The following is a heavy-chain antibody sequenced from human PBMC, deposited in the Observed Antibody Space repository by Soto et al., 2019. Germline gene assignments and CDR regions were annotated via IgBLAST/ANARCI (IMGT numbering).Heavy chain of an antibody. V-gene: IGHV3-30-3*01. J-gene: IGHJ4*01. D-gene: IGHD4-17*01. CDR3: ARESDYGGNSGPPFDY. CDR2: ISYDGSNK. CDR1: GFTFSSYA. Sequence: QVQLVESGGGVVQPGRSLRLSCAASGFTFSSYAMHWVRQAPGKGLEWVAVISYDGSNKYYADSVKGRFTISRDNSKNTLYLQMNSLRAEDTAVYYCARESDYGGNSGPPFDYWGHGTLVTVSS.